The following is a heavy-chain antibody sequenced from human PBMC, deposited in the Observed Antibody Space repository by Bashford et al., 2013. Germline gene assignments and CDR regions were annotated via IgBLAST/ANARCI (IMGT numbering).Heavy chain of an antibody. Sequence: GSLRLSCAASGFTFSIYAMHVGPPGSRRRGWSGVAVIWFDGSKTYYADSVKGRFTISRDNSKNTLYLQMNSLRAEDTAVYYCAKDLYYYGSGTSYKIEYWGQGTLVTVSS. CDR1: GFTFSIYA. CDR3: AKDLYYYGSGTSYKIEY. D-gene: IGHD3-10*01. V-gene: IGHV3-33*06. CDR2: IWFDGSKT. J-gene: IGHJ4*02.